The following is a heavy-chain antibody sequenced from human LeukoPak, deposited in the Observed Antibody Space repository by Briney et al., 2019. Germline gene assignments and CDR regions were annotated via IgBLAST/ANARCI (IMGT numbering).Heavy chain of an antibody. V-gene: IGHV4-59*12. CDR2: IYYSGST. Sequence: SETLSLTCTVSGGSISSYYWSWIRQPPGKGLEWIGYIYYSGSTNYNPSLKSRVTISVETSENQFSLKLTSVTAADTAVYYCARDAYSYTENWGQGALVTVSS. J-gene: IGHJ4*02. CDR3: ARDAYSYTEN. D-gene: IGHD5-24*01. CDR1: GGSISSYY.